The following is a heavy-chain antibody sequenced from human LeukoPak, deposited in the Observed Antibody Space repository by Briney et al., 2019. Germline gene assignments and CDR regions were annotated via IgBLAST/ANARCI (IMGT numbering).Heavy chain of an antibody. D-gene: IGHD4-23*01. Sequence: PSETLSLTCAVYGGSFSGYYWSWIRPPPGKGLEWIGEINHGGSTNYDPSLKSRVTISVDTSKNQFSLKLSSVTAADTAVYYCARSNSHSDYWGQGTLVTVSS. CDR3: ARSNSHSDY. CDR1: GGSFSGYY. V-gene: IGHV4-34*01. J-gene: IGHJ4*02. CDR2: INHGGST.